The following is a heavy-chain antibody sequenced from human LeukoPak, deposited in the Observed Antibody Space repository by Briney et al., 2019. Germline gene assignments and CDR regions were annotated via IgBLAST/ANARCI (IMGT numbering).Heavy chain of an antibody. Sequence: PSETLSLTCAVYGGSFSGYHWSWIRQPPGKGLEWIGEINHSGSTNYNPPLKSRVTLSVDTSKKQFSLKLTSVTAADTAVYYCARPLVVGTNDAFEIWGQGTMVTVSS. CDR3: ARPLVVGTNDAFEI. CDR2: INHSGST. CDR1: GGSFSGYH. J-gene: IGHJ3*02. V-gene: IGHV4-34*01. D-gene: IGHD3-22*01.